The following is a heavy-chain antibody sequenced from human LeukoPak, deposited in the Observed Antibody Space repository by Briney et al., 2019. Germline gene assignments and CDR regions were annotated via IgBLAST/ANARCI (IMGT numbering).Heavy chain of an antibody. Sequence: ASVNDSCKFSGYTLTELSMYWLRQPPGKELAWMGGFDPEDGETIYAQKFQGRVSMAEDTSTDTAYMELSSLRSEDTAVYYCATTDPRFYSNYVYYYGMDVWSKGTTVTVSS. D-gene: IGHD4-11*01. V-gene: IGHV1-24*01. CDR2: FDPEDGET. CDR3: ATTDPRFYSNYVYYYGMDV. CDR1: GYTLTELS. J-gene: IGHJ6*04.